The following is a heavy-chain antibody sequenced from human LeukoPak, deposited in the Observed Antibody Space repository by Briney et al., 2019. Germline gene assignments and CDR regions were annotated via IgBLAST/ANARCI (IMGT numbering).Heavy chain of an antibody. J-gene: IGHJ4*02. Sequence: GGSLRLSCAASGFTFSSYEMNWVRQAPGKGLEWVSYISSSGSTIYYADSVKGRFTISRDNAKNSLYLRMNSLRAEDTAVYYCARGGDVVVPAACFDYWGQGTLVTVSS. CDR1: GFTFSSYE. V-gene: IGHV3-48*03. CDR3: ARGGDVVVPAACFDY. CDR2: ISSSGSTI. D-gene: IGHD2-2*01.